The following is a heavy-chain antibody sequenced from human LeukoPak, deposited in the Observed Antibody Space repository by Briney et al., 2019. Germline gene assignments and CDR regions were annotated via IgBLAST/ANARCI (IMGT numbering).Heavy chain of an antibody. Sequence: SETLSLTCTVSGGSISSYYWSWIRQPPGKGLEWIGYIYYSGSTNYNPSLKSGVTISVDTTKNQFSLKLSSVTAADTAVYYCARESVSRPWNWFDPWGQETLVTVSS. V-gene: IGHV4-59*01. CDR3: ARESVSRPWNWFDP. D-gene: IGHD3-3*01. CDR2: IYYSGST. CDR1: GGSISSYY. J-gene: IGHJ5*02.